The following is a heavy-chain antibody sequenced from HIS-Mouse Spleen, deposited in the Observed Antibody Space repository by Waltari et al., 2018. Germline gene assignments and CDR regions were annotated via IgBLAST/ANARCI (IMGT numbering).Heavy chain of an antibody. CDR1: GFPVRSHS. J-gene: IGHJ6*02. Sequence: EVQLVESGGGLIQPGGSLGLSCACSGFPVRSHSMSWVRQAPGKGLEWVSVIYSGGSTYYADSVKGRFTISRDNSKNTLYLQMNSLRAEDTAVYYCARDTVIAARSYGMDVWGQGTTVTVSS. CDR3: ARDTVIAARSYGMDV. V-gene: IGHV3-53*01. D-gene: IGHD6-6*01. CDR2: IYSGGST.